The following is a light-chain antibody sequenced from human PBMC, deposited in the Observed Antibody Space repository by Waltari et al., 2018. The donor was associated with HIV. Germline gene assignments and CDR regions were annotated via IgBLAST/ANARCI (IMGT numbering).Light chain of an antibody. CDR1: NSNIGAGYD. J-gene: IGLJ2*01. CDR3: QSYDNSLSNVV. CDR2: DNR. V-gene: IGLV1-40*01. Sequence: QSVLTQPPSVSGAPGQRVTISCTGRNSNIGAGYDAHWYQQLPGSAPKLLMFDNRKRPAGVPDRFSGSKSVTSASLVITGLQAADEAVYYCQSYDNSLSNVVFGGGTKLIVL.